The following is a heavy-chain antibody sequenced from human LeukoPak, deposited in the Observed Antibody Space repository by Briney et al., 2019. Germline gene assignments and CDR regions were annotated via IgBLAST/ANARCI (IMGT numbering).Heavy chain of an antibody. CDR1: GYTLTELS. D-gene: IGHD6-19*01. V-gene: IGHV1-24*01. CDR3: ATGPGGYSSDWSVGEIDY. J-gene: IGHJ4*02. Sequence: GASVKVSCKVSGYTLTELSMHWVRQAPGKGLEWMGGFDPEDGETIYAQKFQGRVTMTEDTSTDTAYMELSSLRSEDTAVYYCATGPGGYSSDWSVGEIDYWGQGTLVTVSS. CDR2: FDPEDGET.